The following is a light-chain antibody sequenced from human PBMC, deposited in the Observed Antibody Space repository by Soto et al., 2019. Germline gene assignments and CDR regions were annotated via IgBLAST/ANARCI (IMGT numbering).Light chain of an antibody. CDR2: GNT. CDR3: QSYDSSLSDSV. J-gene: IGLJ2*01. Sequence: QSVLTQPPSVSGAPGLRVTISCTGSSSNIGAGYDVHWYQQLPGTAPKLLIYGNTNRPSGVPDRFSGSKSGTSASLAITGLQAEDEADYYCQSYDSSLSDSVFGGGTKLTVL. V-gene: IGLV1-40*01. CDR1: SSNIGAGYD.